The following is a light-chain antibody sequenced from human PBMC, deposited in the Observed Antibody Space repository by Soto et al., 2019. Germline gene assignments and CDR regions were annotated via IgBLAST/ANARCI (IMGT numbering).Light chain of an antibody. J-gene: IGKJ1*01. CDR1: QSLNRN. CDR3: QQYFSFPWT. CDR2: GAS. V-gene: IGKV3D-15*01. Sequence: EILMTQSPATLSVSPGERANLSCRASQSLNRNLAWYQQKPGQAPRLIIYGASTRASGIPARFSGSGSGTEFTLTISSLQAEDVAIYYCQQYFSFPWTFGQGTKVEIK.